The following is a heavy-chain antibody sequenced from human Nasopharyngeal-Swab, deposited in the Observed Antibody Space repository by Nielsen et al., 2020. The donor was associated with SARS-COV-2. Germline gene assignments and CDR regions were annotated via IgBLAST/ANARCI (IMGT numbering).Heavy chain of an antibody. J-gene: IGHJ4*02. CDR3: ARLPTYSYGLSD. CDR2: IFPGDSDT. CDR1: GYTFTSFW. Sequence: GESLKISCQASGYTFTSFWIGWVRQMPGKGLEWMGIIFPGDSDTRYSPSFQGQVTISADKSISTAYLQWSSLKASDTAMYYCARLPTYSYGLSDWGQGTLVTVSS. D-gene: IGHD5-18*01. V-gene: IGHV5-51*01.